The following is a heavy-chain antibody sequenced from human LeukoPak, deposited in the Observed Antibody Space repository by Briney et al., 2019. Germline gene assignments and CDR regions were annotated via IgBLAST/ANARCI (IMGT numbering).Heavy chain of an antibody. D-gene: IGHD5-12*01. CDR2: INPNSGGT. V-gene: IGHV1-2*02. CDR3: ARVPISGYDSNFDY. Sequence: ASVKGSCKASGYTFTGDYMHWVRQGPGQGLEWMGWINPNSGGTNYAQKFQGRVTMTRDTSISTAYMELSRLRSDDTAVYYRARVPISGYDSNFDYWGQGTLVTVSS. CDR1: GYTFTGDY. J-gene: IGHJ4*02.